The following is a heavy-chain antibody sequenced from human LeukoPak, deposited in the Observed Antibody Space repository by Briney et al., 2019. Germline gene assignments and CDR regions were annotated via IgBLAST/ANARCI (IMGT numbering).Heavy chain of an antibody. Sequence: GGSLRLSCTVSGFTVSSNSWSWVRQAPGKGLEWVSFISSGGNTDHSDSVKGRFTISRDNSKNTLYLQMNSLRAEDTAIYYCARRAGEYSHPYDYWGQGTLVTVSS. D-gene: IGHD2-15*01. CDR3: ARRAGEYSHPYDY. J-gene: IGHJ4*02. CDR1: GFTVSSNS. CDR2: ISSGGNT. V-gene: IGHV3-53*01.